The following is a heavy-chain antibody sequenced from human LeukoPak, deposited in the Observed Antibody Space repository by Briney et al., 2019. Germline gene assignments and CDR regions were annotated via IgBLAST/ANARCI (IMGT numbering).Heavy chain of an antibody. CDR2: INPSGGST. D-gene: IGHD1-20*01. V-gene: IGHV1-46*01. Sequence: ASVKVSCKASGYTFISYYIHWVRQAPGQGLEWMGVINPSGGSTAYAQQFQGRVTMTRDTSTSTVYMELSSLRSEDTAVYYCARHSLIGTTLFDYWGQGTLVTVSS. CDR3: ARHSLIGTTLFDY. J-gene: IGHJ4*02. CDR1: GYTFISYY.